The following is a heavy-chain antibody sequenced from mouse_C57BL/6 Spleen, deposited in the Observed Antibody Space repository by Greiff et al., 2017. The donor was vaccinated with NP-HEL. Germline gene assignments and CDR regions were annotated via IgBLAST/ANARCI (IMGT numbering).Heavy chain of an antibody. J-gene: IGHJ2*01. CDR3: ARYARRHYFDY. V-gene: IGHV1-82*01. D-gene: IGHD3-3*01. Sequence: QVQLKESGPELVKPGASVKISCKASGYAFSSSWMNWVKQRPGKGLEWIGRIYPGDGDTNYNGKFKGKATLTADKSSSTAYMQLSSLTSEDSAVYFCARYARRHYFDYWGQGTTLTVSS. CDR1: GYAFSSSW. CDR2: IYPGDGDT.